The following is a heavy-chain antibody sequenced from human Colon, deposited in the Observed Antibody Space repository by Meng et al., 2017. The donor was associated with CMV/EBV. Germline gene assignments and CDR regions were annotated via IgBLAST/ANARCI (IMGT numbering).Heavy chain of an antibody. CDR1: GFTFSNYG. J-gene: IGHJ6*02. Sequence: GGSLRLSCAASGFTFSNYGMHWVRQAPFKGLEWVAFILYDGTIKYYADSVKGRFTVSRDNYKNTLHLQMNSLRAEDTAVYYCAKENCGSTSCYLGPTYYYYGMDVWGPGTTVTVSS. CDR3: AKENCGSTSCYLGPTYYYYGMDV. V-gene: IGHV3-30*02. CDR2: ILYDGTIK. D-gene: IGHD2-2*01.